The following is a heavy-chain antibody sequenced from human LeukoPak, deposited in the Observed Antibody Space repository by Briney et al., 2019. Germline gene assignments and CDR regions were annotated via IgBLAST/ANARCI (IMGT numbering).Heavy chain of an antibody. J-gene: IGHJ6*03. D-gene: IGHD3-10*01. CDR1: GGSISSGSYY. CDR3: ARDLFSSYYGSGSYYNYYYYYMDV. CDR2: IYTSGST. V-gene: IGHV4-61*02. Sequence: SETLSLTCTVSGGSISSGSYYWSWIRQPAGKGLEWIGRIYTSGSTNYNPSLKRRVTISVDTSKNQFSMKLSSVTAADTAVYYCARDLFSSYYGSGSYYNYYYYYMDVWGKGTTVTVSS.